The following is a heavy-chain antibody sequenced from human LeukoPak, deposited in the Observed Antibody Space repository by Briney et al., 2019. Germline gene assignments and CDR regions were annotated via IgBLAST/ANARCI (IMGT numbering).Heavy chain of an antibody. CDR2: ISGSGGST. CDR1: GFTFTRYA. V-gene: IGHV3-23*01. CDR3: AKADVSGWYGNFDY. D-gene: IGHD6-19*01. Sequence: GGSLRLSCAASGFTFTRYAMSWVRQAPGKGLEWVSGISGSGGSTYYADPVKGRFTISRDNSKNTVYLQMNNLRAEDTAVYYCAKADVSGWYGNFDYWGQGSLVTVSS. J-gene: IGHJ4*02.